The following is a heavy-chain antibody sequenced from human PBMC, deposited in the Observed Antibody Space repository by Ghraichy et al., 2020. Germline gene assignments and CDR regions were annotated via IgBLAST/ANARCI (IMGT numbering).Heavy chain of an antibody. J-gene: IGHJ5*02. D-gene: IGHD2-2*02. Sequence: SETLPLTCTVSGGSISDYFWSWIRQPPGKGLEWIGYISYSGSTNYNASLKSRVTMSLDTSKSHFSLKLSSVTAADTAVYYCARRHQLLYRGPHNWFDPWGQGILVTVSS. CDR2: ISYSGST. V-gene: IGHV4-59*01. CDR1: GGSISDYF. CDR3: ARRHQLLYRGPHNWFDP.